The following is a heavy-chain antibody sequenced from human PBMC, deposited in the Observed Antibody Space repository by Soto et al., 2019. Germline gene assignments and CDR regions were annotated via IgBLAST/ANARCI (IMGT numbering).Heavy chain of an antibody. CDR2: MNPINGAT. D-gene: IGHD6-13*01. J-gene: IGHJ6*02. V-gene: IGHV1-8*02. CDR3: GRGPSPRAPAGGTPYYFAMDV. CDR1: GYDFTAYD. Sequence: VKVSCKASGYDFTAYDINWVRQASGQGLEWMGWMNPINGATGSARRFQGRVSMTRNTATGTAYLELTSLRSDDSAVYYCGRGPSPRAPAGGTPYYFAMDVWGQGTTVTVSS.